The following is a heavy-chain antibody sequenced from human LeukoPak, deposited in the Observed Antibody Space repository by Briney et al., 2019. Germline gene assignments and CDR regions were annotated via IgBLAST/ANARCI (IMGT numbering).Heavy chain of an antibody. CDR1: GFTFSSYG. CDR2: ISSSSSYI. Sequence: GGSLRLSCAASGFTFSSYGMNWVRLAPGKGLEWVSSISSSSSYIYYADSVKGRFTISRDNAKDSLYLQMNSLRAEDTAVYYCAVNYCSSTSCYVDAFDIWGQGTMVTVSS. CDR3: AVNYCSSTSCYVDAFDI. D-gene: IGHD2-2*01. V-gene: IGHV3-21*01. J-gene: IGHJ3*02.